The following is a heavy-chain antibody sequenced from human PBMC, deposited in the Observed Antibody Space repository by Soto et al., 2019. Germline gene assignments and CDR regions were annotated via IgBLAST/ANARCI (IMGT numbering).Heavy chain of an antibody. D-gene: IGHD2-2*01. CDR3: ARKVGYCSSTSCYDWFDP. J-gene: IGHJ5*02. CDR1: GYSFTSYW. CDR2: IYPGDSDT. Sequence: GESLKISCKGSGYSFTSYWIGWVRQMPGKGLEWMGIIYPGDSDTRHSPSFQGQVTISADKSISTAYLQWSSLKASDTAMYYCARKVGYCSSTSCYDWFDPWGQGTLVTVSS. V-gene: IGHV5-51*01.